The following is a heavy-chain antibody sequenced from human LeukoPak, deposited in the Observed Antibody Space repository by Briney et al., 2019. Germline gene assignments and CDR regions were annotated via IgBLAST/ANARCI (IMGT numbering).Heavy chain of an antibody. J-gene: IGHJ6*02. D-gene: IGHD6-13*01. CDR2: IRYDGSNK. CDR1: GFTFNTYA. V-gene: IGHV3-30*02. CDR3: AKVILRDESRRWYSGHYGMDV. Sequence: GGSLRLSCAASGFTFNTYAFHWVRQAPGKGLEWVAFIRYDGSNKDYADSVKGRFTISRDNSKNTVYLQMNSLRAEDSAVYYCAKVILRDESRRWYSGHYGMDVWGQGTTVTVSS.